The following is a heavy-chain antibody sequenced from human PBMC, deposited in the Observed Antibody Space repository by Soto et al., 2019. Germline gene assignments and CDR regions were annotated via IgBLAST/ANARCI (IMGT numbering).Heavy chain of an antibody. CDR3: ANQAKGGQFDP. CDR2: IIPIFGTA. J-gene: IGHJ5*02. Sequence: GVSVKVYCKASGGSFSIYAISWVRQAPGQGLEWMGGIIPIFGTANYAQKFQGRVTITADESTSTAYMELSSLRSEDTAVYYCANQAKGGQFDPWGQGTLVTVPS. CDR1: GGSFSIYA. V-gene: IGHV1-69*13.